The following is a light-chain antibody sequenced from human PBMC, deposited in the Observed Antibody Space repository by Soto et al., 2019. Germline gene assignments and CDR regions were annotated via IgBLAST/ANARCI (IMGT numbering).Light chain of an antibody. CDR3: SSFSGTTTLDV. CDR1: SSDVGAYKY. Sequence: QSVLTQPASMSGSPGQSITISCTGTSSDVGAYKYVSWYQQHPGKVPKLIIYGVSNRPSGVSNRFSGSKSGNTAFLTISGLQPEDDTDYYCSSFSGTTTLDVFGTGTKVTVL. J-gene: IGLJ1*01. V-gene: IGLV2-14*03. CDR2: GVS.